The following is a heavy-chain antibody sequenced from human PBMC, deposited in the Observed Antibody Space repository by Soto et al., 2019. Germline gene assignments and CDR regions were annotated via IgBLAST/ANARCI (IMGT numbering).Heavy chain of an antibody. CDR3: AKPPYSSSSYYYYGMDV. J-gene: IGHJ6*02. CDR1: GFTFSSYA. V-gene: IGHV3-23*01. Sequence: EVQLLESGGGLVQPGGSLRLSCAASGFTFSSYAMTGVRQAPGKGLEWVSAISGSGGTTYHADSVKGRFTISRDNSKNTLYLQMNSLRAEDAAVYYCAKPPYSSSSYYYYGMDVWGQGTTVTVSS. D-gene: IGHD6-6*01. CDR2: ISGSGGTT.